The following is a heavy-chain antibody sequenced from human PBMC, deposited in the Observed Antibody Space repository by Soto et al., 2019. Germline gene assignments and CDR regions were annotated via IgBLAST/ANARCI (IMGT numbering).Heavy chain of an antibody. CDR2: ISAYNGNT. D-gene: IGHD3-16*01. J-gene: IGHJ6*02. CDR3: ARVGAFPSYYYYGMDV. V-gene: IGHV1-18*01. CDR1: GYTFTSYC. Sequence: GASVKVSCKASGYTFTSYCISWVRQAPGQGLEWMGWISAYNGNTNYAQKLQGRVTMTTDTSTSTAYMELRSLRSDDTAVYYCARVGAFPSYYYYGMDVWGQGTTVTVSS.